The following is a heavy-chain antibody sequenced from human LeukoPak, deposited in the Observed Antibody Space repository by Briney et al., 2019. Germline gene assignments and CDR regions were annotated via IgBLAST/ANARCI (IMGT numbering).Heavy chain of an antibody. V-gene: IGHV3-7*04. D-gene: IGHD2-15*01. J-gene: IGHJ6*02. CDR2: INHGGTEK. CDR3: ARVRADYSYGIRMDV. Sequence: GGSLRLSCAASGFTFSSYWMSWVRQAPGKGLEWVASINHGGTEKYYVDSVKGRFTLSRDNAKNSLYLQINSLRAEDTAVYYCARVRADYSYGIRMDVWGQGTTVTVSS. CDR1: GFTFSSYW.